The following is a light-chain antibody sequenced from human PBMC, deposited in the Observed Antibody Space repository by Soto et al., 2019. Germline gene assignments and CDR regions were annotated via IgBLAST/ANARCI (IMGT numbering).Light chain of an antibody. CDR2: DAS. J-gene: IGKJ5*01. V-gene: IGKV1-13*02. CDR1: QGISSA. Sequence: IQMTQSPSSLSASVGDRVTITCRASQGISSALAWYQQKPGKAPKLLIYDASSLESGVPSRFSGRGHRTEFTLTISSLQTDDFATYHCQQYKSLFITSGQGTRLE. CDR3: QQYKSLFIT.